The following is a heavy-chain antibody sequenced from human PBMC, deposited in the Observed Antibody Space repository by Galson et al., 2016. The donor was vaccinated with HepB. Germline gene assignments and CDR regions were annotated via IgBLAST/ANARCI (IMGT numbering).Heavy chain of an antibody. CDR3: ARGARHYDVLRTHGVDV. CDR2: EYYRSRWYR. D-gene: IGHD3-9*01. V-gene: IGHV6-1*01. Sequence: CAISGDSVSSHTAAWNWIRQSPSRGLEWLGREYYRSRWYRDYAESLKGRIDISPDTSKHHFSLQLNSVSPEDTSVYFCARGARHYDVLRTHGVDVWGRGTTVTVS. CDR1: GDSVSSHTAA. J-gene: IGHJ6*02.